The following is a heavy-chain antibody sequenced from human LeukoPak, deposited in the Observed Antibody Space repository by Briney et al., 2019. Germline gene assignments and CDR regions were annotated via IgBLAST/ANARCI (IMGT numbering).Heavy chain of an antibody. Sequence: GGSLRLSCAASGFTFSSYSMNWVRQAPGKGLEWVSYISSSSSTIYYADSVKGRFTISRDNSKNTLYLQMNSLRAEDTAVYYCAKGPGVDRFYYYYMDVWGKGTTVTISS. V-gene: IGHV3-48*01. CDR1: GFTFSSYS. J-gene: IGHJ6*03. CDR3: AKGPGVDRFYYYYMDV. D-gene: IGHD5-12*01. CDR2: ISSSSSTI.